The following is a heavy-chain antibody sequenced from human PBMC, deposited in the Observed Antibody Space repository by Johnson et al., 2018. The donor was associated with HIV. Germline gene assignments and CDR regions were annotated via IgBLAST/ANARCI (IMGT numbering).Heavy chain of an antibody. CDR2: IKQDGSET. CDR1: GFSFRSYW. V-gene: IGHV3-7*01. J-gene: IGHJ3*02. Sequence: EVQLVESGGGLVRPGGSLRLSCAASGFSFRSYWMSWVRQAPGTGLEWVANIKQDGSETFYAASVKGRFIISRDNARNSVFLQMNSLRAEDMAVYYCAREGVGVNAFDIWGQGTMVTVSS. D-gene: IGHD1-26*01. CDR3: AREGVGVNAFDI.